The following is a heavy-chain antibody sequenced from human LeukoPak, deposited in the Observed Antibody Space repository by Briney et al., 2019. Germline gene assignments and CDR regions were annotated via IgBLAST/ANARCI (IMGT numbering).Heavy chain of an antibody. J-gene: IGHJ5*02. D-gene: IGHD1-1*01. Sequence: GGSLRLSCAASGFTFRNSGMSWVRQAPGKGLEWVSGISAGGGSTCYADSVEGRFTISRDNSKNTLYLQMNSLRADDTAIYYCAKDRVQLDRPYWFDPWGQGTLVTVSS. CDR1: GFTFRNSG. CDR3: AKDRVQLDRPYWFDP. CDR2: ISAGGGST. V-gene: IGHV3-23*01.